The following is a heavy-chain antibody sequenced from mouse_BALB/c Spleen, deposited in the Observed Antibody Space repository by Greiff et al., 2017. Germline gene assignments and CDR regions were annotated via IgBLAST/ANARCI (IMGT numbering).Heavy chain of an antibody. Sequence: QVQLKQPGAELVKPGASVKLSCKASGYTFTSYWMHWVKQRPGQGLEWIGEINPSNGRTNYNEKFKSKATLTVDKSSSTAYMQLSSLTSEDSAVYYCARGNYYGSSYDYFDYWGQGTTLTVSS. CDR2: INPSNGRT. CDR1: GYTFTSYW. CDR3: ARGNYYGSSYDYFDY. D-gene: IGHD1-1*01. V-gene: IGHV1S81*02. J-gene: IGHJ2*01.